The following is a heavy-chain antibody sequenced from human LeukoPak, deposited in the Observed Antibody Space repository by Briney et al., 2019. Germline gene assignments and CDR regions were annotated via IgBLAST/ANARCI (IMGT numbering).Heavy chain of an antibody. V-gene: IGHV4-38-2*01. D-gene: IGHD6-6*01. CDR3: ARHWDDSSSSYFDY. CDR1: GYSISSGYY. J-gene: IGHJ4*02. Sequence: SETLSLTCAVSGYSISSGYYWGWIRQPPGKGLEWIGSIYHSGSTYYNPSLKSRVTISVDTSKNQFSLKLSSVTAADTAVYYCARHWDDSSSSYFDYWGQGTLVTVSS. CDR2: IYHSGST.